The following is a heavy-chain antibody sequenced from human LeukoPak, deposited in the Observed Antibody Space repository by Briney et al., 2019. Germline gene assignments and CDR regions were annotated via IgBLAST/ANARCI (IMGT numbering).Heavy chain of an antibody. CDR2: IIPIFGTA. Sequence: SVKVSCKASGGTFSSYAISWVRQAPGQGPEWMGGIIPIFGTANYAQKFQGRVTITADESTSTAYMELSSLRSEDTAVYYCARVRYYGSGSYYYFDYWGQGTLVTVSS. J-gene: IGHJ4*02. V-gene: IGHV1-69*13. D-gene: IGHD3-10*01. CDR1: GGTFSSYA. CDR3: ARVRYYGSGSYYYFDY.